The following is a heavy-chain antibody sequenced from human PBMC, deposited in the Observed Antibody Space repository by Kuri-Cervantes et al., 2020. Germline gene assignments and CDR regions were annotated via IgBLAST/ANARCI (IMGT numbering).Heavy chain of an antibody. V-gene: IGHV3-48*03. CDR1: GFTFSSYE. CDR2: ISSSGSTI. D-gene: IGHD1-1*01. Sequence: GGSLRLSCAASGFTFSSYEMNWVRQAPGKGLEWVSYISSSGSTIYYADSVKGRFTISRDNAKNSLYLQMNSLRAEDTAVYYCARVAGVEGQDYYYYYMDVWGKGTTVTVSS. CDR3: ARVAGVEGQDYYYYYMDV. J-gene: IGHJ6*03.